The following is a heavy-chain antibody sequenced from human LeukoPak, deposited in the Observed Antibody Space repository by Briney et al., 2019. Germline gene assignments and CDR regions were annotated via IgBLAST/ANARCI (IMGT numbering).Heavy chain of an antibody. Sequence: GGSLRLSCAASGFTFSDYYMSWIRQAPGKGLEWVSYISSSGSTIYYADSVKGRFTISRDNAKNSLYPQMNSLRAEDTAVYYCARWFGELSEYYFDYWGQGTLVTVSS. CDR1: GFTFSDYY. CDR3: ARWFGELSEYYFDY. D-gene: IGHD3-10*01. J-gene: IGHJ4*02. V-gene: IGHV3-11*01. CDR2: ISSSGSTI.